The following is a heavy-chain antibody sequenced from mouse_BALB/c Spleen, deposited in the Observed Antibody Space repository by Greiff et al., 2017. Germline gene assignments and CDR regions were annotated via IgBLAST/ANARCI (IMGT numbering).Heavy chain of an antibody. Sequence: VQLKESGTVLARPGASVKMSCKASGYSFTSYWMYWVKQRPGQGLEWIGAIYPGNSDTSYNQKFKGKAKLTAVTSASTAYMDLSSLTNEDSAVYYCTSFDYDVWFAYWGQGTLVTVSA. J-gene: IGHJ3*01. CDR3: TSFDYDVWFAY. V-gene: IGHV1-5*01. CDR2: IYPGNSDT. D-gene: IGHD2-4*01. CDR1: GYSFTSYW.